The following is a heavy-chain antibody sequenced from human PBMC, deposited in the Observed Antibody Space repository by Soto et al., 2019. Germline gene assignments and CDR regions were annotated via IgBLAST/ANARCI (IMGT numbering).Heavy chain of an antibody. Sequence: QVQLVQSGAEVKKPGSSVKVSCKASGGTFSSNAISWVRQAPGQGLEWMGGIIPIYASPNYAQNFQGRVTVTADKATSQAYLELSRLKFADSAIYYCAVAVTGSRSPLAHWGQGTLVIVSS. CDR2: IIPIYASP. V-gene: IGHV1-69*06. CDR3: AVAVTGSRSPLAH. J-gene: IGHJ4*02. CDR1: GGTFSSNA. D-gene: IGHD6-19*01.